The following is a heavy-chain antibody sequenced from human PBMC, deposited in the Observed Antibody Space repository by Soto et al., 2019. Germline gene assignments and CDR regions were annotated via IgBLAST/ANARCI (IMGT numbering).Heavy chain of an antibody. CDR1: GYAFSKYG. CDR3: ARHAGGVVLVPAADGFDT. D-gene: IGHD2-2*01. CDR2: ISGYNGNT. V-gene: IGHV1-18*01. J-gene: IGHJ3*02. Sequence: QVQLVQSGGEVKKPGASVKVSCKASGYAFSKYGMSWVRQAPGQGLEWLGWISGYNGNTNYAQKFQGRLTMTTDTSTRTAYMELRSLRSDDTAVYYCARHAGGVVLVPAADGFDTWGQGTMVTVSS.